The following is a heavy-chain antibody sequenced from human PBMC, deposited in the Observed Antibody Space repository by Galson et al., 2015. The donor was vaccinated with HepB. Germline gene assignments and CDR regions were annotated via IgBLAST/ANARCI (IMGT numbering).Heavy chain of an antibody. Sequence: SLRLSCAASGFTFSSYSMNWVRQAPGKGLEWISYISSSSSTIYYADSVKGRFTISRDNAKKSLYLQMNSLRAEDTAVYYCAREGIAVAGFYPYYFDYWGQGTLVTVSS. V-gene: IGHV3-48*04. CDR2: ISSSSSTI. CDR3: AREGIAVAGFYPYYFDY. CDR1: GFTFSSYS. D-gene: IGHD6-19*01. J-gene: IGHJ4*02.